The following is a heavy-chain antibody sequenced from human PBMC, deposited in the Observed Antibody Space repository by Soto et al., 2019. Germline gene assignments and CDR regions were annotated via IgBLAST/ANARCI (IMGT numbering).Heavy chain of an antibody. Sequence: KTSETLSLTCTVTGGTLSGYYWTWIRQSAGGGLEWIGRIYSSGSTNYNPSLKSRVTISLDTSMSHFSLRLRSVSAADTAAYYCARGQRFSDWFDPWGQGTLVTVSS. V-gene: IGHV4-4*07. D-gene: IGHD3-3*01. J-gene: IGHJ5*02. CDR3: ARGQRFSDWFDP. CDR2: IYSSGST. CDR1: GGTLSGYY.